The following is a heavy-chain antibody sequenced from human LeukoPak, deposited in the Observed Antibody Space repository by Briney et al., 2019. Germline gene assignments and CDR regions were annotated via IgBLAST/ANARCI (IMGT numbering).Heavy chain of an antibody. J-gene: IGHJ4*02. Sequence: ASVKVSCKASGYTFTSYAMHWVRQAPGQRLEWMGWINAGNGNTKYSQKFQGRVTITRDTSASTAYMELRSLRSDDTAVYYCARDPGGWYVDKNYFDYWGQGTLVTVSS. CDR1: GYTFTSYA. CDR3: ARDPGGWYVDKNYFDY. D-gene: IGHD6-19*01. V-gene: IGHV1-3*01. CDR2: INAGNGNT.